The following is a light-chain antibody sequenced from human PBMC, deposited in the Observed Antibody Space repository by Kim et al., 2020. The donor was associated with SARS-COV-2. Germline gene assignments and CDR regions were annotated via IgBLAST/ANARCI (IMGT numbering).Light chain of an antibody. CDR2: DVN. Sequence: QSALTQPASVSGSPGKSITISCTGTSSDVGAYNYVSWYQQHPGKAPKLMIFDVNKRPSGLSDRFSGSKSGNTASLTISGLQAEDEADYYCISYASTRSYVFGTGTKVTVL. J-gene: IGLJ1*01. CDR3: ISYASTRSYV. CDR1: SSDVGAYNY. V-gene: IGLV2-14*01.